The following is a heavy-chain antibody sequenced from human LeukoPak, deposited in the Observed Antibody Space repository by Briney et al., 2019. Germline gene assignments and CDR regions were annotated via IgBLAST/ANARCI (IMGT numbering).Heavy chain of an antibody. CDR3: ARLLSPGWFDP. V-gene: IGHV4-59*08. CDR2: IFYSGNT. D-gene: IGHD2/OR15-2a*01. Sequence: PSETLSLTCSVSGDSLSSYYWNWIRQPPGKGLEWIGYIFYSGNTNYNPSLKSRVTISVDTPKNQFSLSLSATAADTAVYYCARLLSPGWFDPWGQGTLVTVSS. J-gene: IGHJ5*02. CDR1: GDSLSSYY.